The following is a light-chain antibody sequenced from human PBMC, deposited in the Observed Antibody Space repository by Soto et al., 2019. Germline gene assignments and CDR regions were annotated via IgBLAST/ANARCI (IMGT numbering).Light chain of an antibody. CDR1: QSVSSN. CDR3: QQYNNWPPGIT. CDR2: GAS. V-gene: IGKV3-15*01. Sequence: EIVMTQSPATLSVSPGERASLCCRASQSVSSNLAWYQQKPGQAPRLLIYGASTRATGIPARFSGSGSGTEFTLTISSLQSEDYAVYYCQQYNNWPPGITFGQGTRLEIK. J-gene: IGKJ5*01.